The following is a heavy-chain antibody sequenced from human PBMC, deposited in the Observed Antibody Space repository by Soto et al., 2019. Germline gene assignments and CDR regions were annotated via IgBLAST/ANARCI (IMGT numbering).Heavy chain of an antibody. CDR3: ARQNYYDSSCYNY. Sequence: SETLSLTCTVSGGSISSGGYYWSWIRQHPGKGLEWIGYIYYSGSTYYNPSLKSRVTISADMSRNQFSLKLSSVTAADTAVYYCARQNYYDSSCYNYWGQGTLVTVSS. J-gene: IGHJ4*02. D-gene: IGHD3-22*01. CDR1: GGSISSGGYY. CDR2: IYYSGST. V-gene: IGHV4-39*01.